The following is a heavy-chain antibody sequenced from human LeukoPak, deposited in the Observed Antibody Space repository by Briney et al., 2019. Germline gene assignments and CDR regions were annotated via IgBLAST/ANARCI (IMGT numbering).Heavy chain of an antibody. D-gene: IGHD3-3*01. V-gene: IGHV3-21*01. CDR3: ARAHIRIFGVVTYPFDY. Sequence: GGSLRLSCAASGFTLSTYNMNWVRQAPGKGLEWLSSISSSSTYIYYADSVKGRFTISRDNAKNSLYLQMNTLRVEDTAVYYRARAHIRIFGVVTYPFDYWGQGTLVTVSS. CDR2: ISSSSTYI. J-gene: IGHJ4*02. CDR1: GFTLSTYN.